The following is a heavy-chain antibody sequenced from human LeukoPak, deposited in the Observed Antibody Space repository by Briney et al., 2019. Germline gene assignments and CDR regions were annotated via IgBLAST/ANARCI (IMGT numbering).Heavy chain of an antibody. CDR3: ARGPVVVVVPAASLDY. CDR2: INAGNGNT. Sequence: ASVKVSCKASGYTFTSYAMHWVRQAPGQRLEWMGWINAGNGNTKYSQKFQGRVTITRDTSASTAYMELSSLRSEDTAVYYCARGPVVVVVPAASLDYWGQGTLVTVSS. J-gene: IGHJ4*02. D-gene: IGHD2-2*01. V-gene: IGHV1-3*01. CDR1: GYTFTSYA.